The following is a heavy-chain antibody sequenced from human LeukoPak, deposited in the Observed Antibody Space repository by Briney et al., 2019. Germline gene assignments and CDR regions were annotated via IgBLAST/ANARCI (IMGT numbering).Heavy chain of an antibody. D-gene: IGHD3-16*01. V-gene: IGHV3-48*03. CDR3: AKSSHAFGAFDI. Sequence: PGGSLRLSCVASGFTFSNYEFNWVRQAPGKGLEWVSYIPSSGNNIYYADSVKGRFTISRDNSKNTLYLQMNSLRAEDTAVYYCAKSSHAFGAFDIWGQGTMVTVSS. CDR2: IPSSGNNI. J-gene: IGHJ3*02. CDR1: GFTFSNYE.